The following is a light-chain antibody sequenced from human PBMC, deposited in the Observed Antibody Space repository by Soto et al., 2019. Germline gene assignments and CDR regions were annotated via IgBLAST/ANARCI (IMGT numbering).Light chain of an antibody. Sequence: EIVMTQSPGTLSVSPGERATLSCRASENLNTNLAWYQQRPGQAPRLLIYGASTRATGVPARFTGSGSGTDFTLTISRLEPEDFAVYYCQQYGSSPRYTFGQGTKLEIK. V-gene: IGKV3-20*01. CDR1: ENLNTN. J-gene: IGKJ2*01. CDR2: GAS. CDR3: QQYGSSPRYT.